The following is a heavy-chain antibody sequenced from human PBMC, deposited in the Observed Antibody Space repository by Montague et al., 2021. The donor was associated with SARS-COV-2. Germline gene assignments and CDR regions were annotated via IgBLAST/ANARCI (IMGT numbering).Heavy chain of an antibody. Sequence: SETLSLSCTVSGGSVSSSSYYWAWIRQPPGKGLGWIGSIYYSGSTYYKPSLKSRVTISVDTSKNQFSLKLSSVTAADTAVYYCARVGRQQLVRLSGMDVWGQGTTVTVSS. J-gene: IGHJ6*02. CDR3: ARVGRQQLVRLSGMDV. CDR1: GGSVSSSSYY. V-gene: IGHV4-39*07. D-gene: IGHD6-13*01. CDR2: IYYSGST.